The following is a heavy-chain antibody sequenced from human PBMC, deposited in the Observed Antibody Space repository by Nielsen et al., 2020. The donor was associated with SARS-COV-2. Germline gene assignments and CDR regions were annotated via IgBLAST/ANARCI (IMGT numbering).Heavy chain of an antibody. CDR3: AKSISPSGYDTFDY. V-gene: IGHV3-9*01. D-gene: IGHD5-12*01. CDR2: ICWNSGSI. Sequence: SLKISCSASGFTFDDYAMHWVRQAPGKGLEFVSGICWNSGSIGYADSVKGRFTISRDNAKNSLYLQMNSLRAEDTALYYCAKSISPSGYDTFDYWGQGTLVTVSS. CDR1: GFTFDDYA. J-gene: IGHJ4*02.